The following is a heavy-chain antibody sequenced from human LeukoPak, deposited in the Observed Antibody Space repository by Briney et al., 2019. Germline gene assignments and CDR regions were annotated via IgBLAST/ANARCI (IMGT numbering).Heavy chain of an antibody. Sequence: SETLSLTCTVSGGSISSSSYYWGCIRQPPGKGLECIGSIYYSGSTYYNPSLKSRVTISVDTSKNQFSLKLSSVTAADTAVYYCARSAKREHAFDIWGQGTLVTVSS. J-gene: IGHJ3*02. V-gene: IGHV4-39*01. CDR2: IYYSGST. CDR1: GGSISSSSYY. D-gene: IGHD1-1*01. CDR3: ARSAKREHAFDI.